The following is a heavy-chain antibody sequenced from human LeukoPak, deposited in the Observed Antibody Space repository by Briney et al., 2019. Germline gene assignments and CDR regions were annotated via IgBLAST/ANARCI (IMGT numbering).Heavy chain of an antibody. Sequence: PGGSLRLSCAASGFTFSSYAMHWVRQAPGKGLEWVAVISYDGSNKYYADSVKGRFTISRDNSKNTLYLQMNSLRAEDTAVYYCARVGLLVGAPPDYWGQGTLVTVSS. J-gene: IGHJ4*02. CDR2: ISYDGSNK. V-gene: IGHV3-30-3*01. D-gene: IGHD1-26*01. CDR3: ARVGLLVGAPPDY. CDR1: GFTFSSYA.